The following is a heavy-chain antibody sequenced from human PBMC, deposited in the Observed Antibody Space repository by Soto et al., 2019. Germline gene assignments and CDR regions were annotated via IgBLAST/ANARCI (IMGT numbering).Heavy chain of an antibody. CDR3: ARVRANDYEIDY. CDR2: IKRDGSEK. D-gene: IGHD4-17*01. J-gene: IGHJ4*02. Sequence: EVQLVESGGGLVQPGGSLRLSCAASGFMFGSYWMTWVRHAPGKGLEWVANIKRDGSEKFYVDSVKGRFTISRDNADNSLFLRMNSLRAEDTAIYYCARVRANDYEIDYWGQGALVTVS. CDR1: GFMFGSYW. V-gene: IGHV3-7*03.